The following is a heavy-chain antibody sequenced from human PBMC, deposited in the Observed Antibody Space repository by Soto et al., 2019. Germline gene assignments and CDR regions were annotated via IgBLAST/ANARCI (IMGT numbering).Heavy chain of an antibody. CDR2: ISAYNGNT. CDR1: GYTFTSYG. D-gene: IGHD4-17*01. V-gene: IGHV1-18*01. Sequence: GASVKVSCKASGYTFTSYGISWVRQAPGQGLEWMGWISAYNGNTNYAQKLQGRVTMTTDTSTSTAYMELRSLRSDDTAVYYCARSLIVDYGDYGYLTGFWCYFDYWGQGTLVTVSS. CDR3: ARSLIVDYGDYGYLTGFWCYFDY. J-gene: IGHJ4*02.